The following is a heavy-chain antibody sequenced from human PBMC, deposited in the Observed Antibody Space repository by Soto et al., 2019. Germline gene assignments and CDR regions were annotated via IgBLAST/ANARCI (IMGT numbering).Heavy chain of an antibody. Sequence: PGGSLRLSCAASGFTFSDHYMDWVRQAPGKGLEWVGRTRNKTKSYTTEYAASVKGRFTISRDDSKNTLYLQMNSLKTEDTAVYYCTTGFFSPFDYWGQGTLVTVSS. CDR1: GFTFSDHY. J-gene: IGHJ4*02. CDR2: TRNKTKSYTT. CDR3: TTGFFSPFDY. V-gene: IGHV3-72*01.